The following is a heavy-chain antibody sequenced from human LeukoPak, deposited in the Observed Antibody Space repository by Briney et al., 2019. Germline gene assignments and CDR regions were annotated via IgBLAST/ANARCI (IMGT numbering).Heavy chain of an antibody. CDR2: ISGSGGST. CDR3: AKDRVAAAGTGENWFDP. V-gene: IGHV3-23*01. D-gene: IGHD6-13*01. CDR1: GFTFSSYG. Sequence: PGGTLRLSCAASGFTFSSYGMSWVRQAPGKGLEWVSAISGSGGSTYYADSVKGRFTISRDNSKNTLYLQMNSLRAEDTAVYYCAKDRVAAAGTGENWFDPWGQGTLVTVSS. J-gene: IGHJ5*02.